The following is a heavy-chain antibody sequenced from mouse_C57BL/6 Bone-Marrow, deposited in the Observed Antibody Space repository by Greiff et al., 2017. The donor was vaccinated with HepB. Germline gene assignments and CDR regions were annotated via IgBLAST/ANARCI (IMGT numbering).Heavy chain of an antibody. CDR3: ASDYYGSSYPFYYAMDY. V-gene: IGHV1-47*01. CDR2: FHPYNDDT. D-gene: IGHD1-1*01. J-gene: IGHJ4*01. Sequence: QVQLQQSGAELVKPGASVKMSCKASGYTFTTYPIEWMKQNHGKSLELIGNFHPYNDDTKYNEKFKGKATLTVEKASSTVYLELRRLTSDDSAVYYCASDYYGSSYPFYYAMDYWGQGTSVTVSS. CDR1: GYTFTTYP.